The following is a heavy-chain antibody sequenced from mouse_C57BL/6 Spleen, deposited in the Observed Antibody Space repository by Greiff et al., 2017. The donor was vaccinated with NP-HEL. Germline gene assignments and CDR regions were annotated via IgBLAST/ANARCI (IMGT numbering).Heavy chain of an antibody. CDR2: INYDGSST. CDR3: ARDRDGSSLYWYFDV. Sequence: EVMLVESEGGLVQPGSSMKLSCTASGFTFSDYYMAWVRQVPEKGLEWVANINYDGSSTYYLDSLKSRFIISRDNAKNILYLQMSSLKSEDTATYYCARDRDGSSLYWYFDVWGTGTTVTVSS. V-gene: IGHV5-16*01. CDR1: GFTFSDYY. D-gene: IGHD1-1*01. J-gene: IGHJ1*03.